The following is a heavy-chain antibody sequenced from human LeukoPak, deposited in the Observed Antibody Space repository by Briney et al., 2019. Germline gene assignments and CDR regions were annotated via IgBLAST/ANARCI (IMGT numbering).Heavy chain of an antibody. CDR3: ARWGGQQLVDY. J-gene: IGHJ4*02. Sequence: ASVKVSCKASGYSFTNYDINWVRQATGQGLEWMGWMNPNSGITAYAQKFQGRVTITRNTSISTAYMELSSLRSEDTAVYYCARWGGQQLVDYWGQGTLVTVSS. D-gene: IGHD6-13*01. CDR1: GYSFTNYD. CDR2: MNPNSGIT. V-gene: IGHV1-8*03.